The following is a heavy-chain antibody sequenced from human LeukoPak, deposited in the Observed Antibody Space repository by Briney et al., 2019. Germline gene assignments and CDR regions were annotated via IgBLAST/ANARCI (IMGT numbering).Heavy chain of an antibody. V-gene: IGHV4-39*07. J-gene: IGHJ5*02. CDR1: GGSISSSGYF. CDR2: IDSSGNT. Sequence: SETLSLTCTVSGGSISSSGYFWGWIRQPPGKGLEYFASIDSSGNTYYNPSLQSRVTISADTSKNQFSLKLSSVTAADTAVYYCARCGSYYRWFDPWGQGTLVTVSS. D-gene: IGHD1-26*01. CDR3: ARCGSYYRWFDP.